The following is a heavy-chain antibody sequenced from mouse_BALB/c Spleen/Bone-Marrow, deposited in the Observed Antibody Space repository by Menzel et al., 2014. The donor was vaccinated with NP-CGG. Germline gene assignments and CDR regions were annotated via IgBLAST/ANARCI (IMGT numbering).Heavy chain of an antibody. Sequence: EVKLMESGAELVKPGASVKLSCTASGFNIKDTFMHWVKQRPEQGLEWIGRIDPANGDTKYDPKFRGKATIPADTSSNTAYLQLSSLTSEDTAVYYCTKPSFYYGSSYWYCDVWGAGTTVTVSS. J-gene: IGHJ1*01. CDR3: TKPSFYYGSSYWYCDV. D-gene: IGHD1-1*01. V-gene: IGHV14-3*02. CDR2: IDPANGDT. CDR1: GFNIKDTF.